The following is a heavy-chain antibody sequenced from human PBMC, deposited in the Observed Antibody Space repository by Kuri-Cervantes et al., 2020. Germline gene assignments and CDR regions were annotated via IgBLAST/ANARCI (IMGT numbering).Heavy chain of an antibody. CDR2: ISSSSSTI. CDR1: GFTFSSYS. J-gene: IGHJ4*02. D-gene: IGHD5-18*01. Sequence: GGSLRLSCAASGFTFSSYSMNWVRQAPGKGLEWVSYISSSSSTIYYADSVKGRFTISRDNSKNTLYLQMNSLRAEDTAVYYCAKDRPVETANYYFDFWGQGTLVTVSS. V-gene: IGHV3-48*01. CDR3: AKDRPVETANYYFDF.